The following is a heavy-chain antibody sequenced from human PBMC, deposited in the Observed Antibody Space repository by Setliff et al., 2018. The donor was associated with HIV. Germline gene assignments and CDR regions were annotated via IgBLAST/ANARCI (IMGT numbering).Heavy chain of an antibody. CDR3: AKGLKVRTGGGYFYYMDV. J-gene: IGHJ6*03. CDR2: ISYDGRNK. Sequence: LRLSCAASRFTFSSYGMHWVRQAPGRGLEWVAVISYDGRNKYYADSVRGRFTISRDNSKNTLYLQMNSLRAEDTAVYYCAKGLKVRTGGGYFYYMDVWGKGTTVTVS. CDR1: RFTFSSYG. D-gene: IGHD3-16*01. V-gene: IGHV3-30*18.